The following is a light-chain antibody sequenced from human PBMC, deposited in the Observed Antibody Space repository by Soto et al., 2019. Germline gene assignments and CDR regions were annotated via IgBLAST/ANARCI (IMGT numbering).Light chain of an antibody. Sequence: EIVMTQSPATLSVSPGERATLSCRASQSVSSNLAWYQQKPGQAASLLIYDASNRAPGLPARCSGSGSGTEFTLTISSLQSEDFAVYYCQQYNNWRTFGQGTKVDIK. J-gene: IGKJ1*01. CDR2: DAS. CDR1: QSVSSN. CDR3: QQYNNWRT. V-gene: IGKV3-15*01.